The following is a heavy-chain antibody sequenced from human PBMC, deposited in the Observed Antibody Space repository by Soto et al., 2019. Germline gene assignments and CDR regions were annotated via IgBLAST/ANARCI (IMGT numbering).Heavy chain of an antibody. CDR2: TYYRSKWST. J-gene: IGHJ5*01. V-gene: IGHV6-1*01. CDR3: TRALSGSYDS. CDR1: GDSVSSKSAA. Sequence: SQTLSLSCAISGDSVSSKSAAWNWIRQSPSRGLEWLGRTYYRSKWSTDYAVSVKSRITINPDTSKNQFSLQLNSVTPEDTAVYYCTRALSGSYDSWGQGTLVTVSS. D-gene: IGHD1-26*01.